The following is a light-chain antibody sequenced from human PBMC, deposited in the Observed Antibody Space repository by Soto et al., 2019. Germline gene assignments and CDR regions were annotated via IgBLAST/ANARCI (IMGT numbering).Light chain of an antibody. CDR2: GAS. CDR1: QSVSDN. Sequence: EIVMTQSPATLSVSPGDSGTLSCRASQSVSDNLAWYQQRHGQAPRXIIYGASNRATGIPVRFSGSGSGTDLTITISRLEPEDFEVYYCHQYGSSPRTFGQGTKVDIK. J-gene: IGKJ1*01. V-gene: IGKV3-20*01. CDR3: HQYGSSPRT.